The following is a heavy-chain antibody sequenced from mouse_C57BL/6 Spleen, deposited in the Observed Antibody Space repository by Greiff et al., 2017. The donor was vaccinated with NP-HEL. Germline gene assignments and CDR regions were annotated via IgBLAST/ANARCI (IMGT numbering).Heavy chain of an antibody. CDR2: IDPSDSYT. Sequence: QVQLQQPGAELVRPGTSVKLSCKASGYTFTSYWMHWVKQRPGQGLEWIGVIDPSDSYTNYNQKFKGKATLTVDTSSSTVYMQLSSLTSEDSAVYYCARGGSSGPFDYWGQGTTLTVSS. V-gene: IGHV1-59*01. CDR3: ARGGSSGPFDY. CDR1: GYTFTSYW. D-gene: IGHD3-2*02. J-gene: IGHJ2*01.